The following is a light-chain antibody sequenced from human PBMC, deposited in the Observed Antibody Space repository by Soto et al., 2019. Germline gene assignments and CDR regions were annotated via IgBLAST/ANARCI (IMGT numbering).Light chain of an antibody. J-gene: IGKJ4*01. V-gene: IGKV3D-20*01. CDR3: QQFDKLIT. Sequence: EIVLTQSPATLSLSPGERATLSCGASQTISNNFLAWYQQRPGLAPRLLIYDASNRAAGIPDRFSGSGSGTDFTLTISRLEPEDFAVYYCQQFDKLITFGGGTKVEI. CDR1: QTISNNF. CDR2: DAS.